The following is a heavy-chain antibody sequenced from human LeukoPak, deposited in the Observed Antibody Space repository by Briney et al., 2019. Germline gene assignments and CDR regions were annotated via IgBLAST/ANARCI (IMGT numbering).Heavy chain of an antibody. V-gene: IGHV3-48*03. Sequence: PGGSLRLSCAASGFTFSSYEMNWVRQAPGKGLEWVSYISSSGSTIYYADSVKGRFTISRDNVKNSLYLQMNSLRAEDTAVYYCARGQAAAGTGMDFDYWGQGTLVTVSS. CDR2: ISSSGSTI. CDR1: GFTFSSYE. CDR3: ARGQAAAGTGMDFDY. D-gene: IGHD6-13*01. J-gene: IGHJ4*02.